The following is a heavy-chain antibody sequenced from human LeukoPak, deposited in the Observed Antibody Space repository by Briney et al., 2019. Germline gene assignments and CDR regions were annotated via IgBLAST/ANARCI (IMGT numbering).Heavy chain of an antibody. Sequence: PGGSLRLSCAASGFTFGSYWMNWARQAPGKGLEWVASINHNGNVNYYVDSVKGRFTISRDNAKNSLYLQMSNLRAEDTAVYSCARGGGLDVWGQGATVTVSS. D-gene: IGHD3-16*01. CDR2: INHNGNVN. J-gene: IGHJ6*02. CDR1: GFTFGSYW. CDR3: ARGGGLDV. V-gene: IGHV3-7*03.